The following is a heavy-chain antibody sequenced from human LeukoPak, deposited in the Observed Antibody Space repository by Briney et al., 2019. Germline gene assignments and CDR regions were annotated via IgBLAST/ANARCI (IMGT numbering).Heavy chain of an antibody. Sequence: SETLSLTCTVSNGSISNYHWSWIRQPPGKGLEWIGYFSNSGDTHYSPSLKSRVTMSIDTSKNQFALNLNSVTAADTAVYFCAGFGATGALDYWGQGTLVTVSS. CDR3: AGFGATGALDY. CDR1: NGSISNYH. V-gene: IGHV4-4*09. J-gene: IGHJ4*02. D-gene: IGHD3-16*01. CDR2: FSNSGDT.